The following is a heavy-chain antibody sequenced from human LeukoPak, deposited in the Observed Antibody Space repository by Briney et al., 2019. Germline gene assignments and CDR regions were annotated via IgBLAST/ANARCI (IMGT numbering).Heavy chain of an antibody. D-gene: IGHD4-23*01. V-gene: IGHV1-69*05. CDR1: GGTFSSYA. CDR2: IITIFGTA. J-gene: IGHJ6*03. CDR3: ARVVFGYGGNSDYYYMDV. Sequence: ASVKVSCKASGGTFSSYAISWVRQAPGQGLEWMGGIITIFGTANYAQKFQGRVTITTDESTSTAYMELSSLRSEDTAVYYCARVVFGYGGNSDYYYMDVWGKGTTVTVSS.